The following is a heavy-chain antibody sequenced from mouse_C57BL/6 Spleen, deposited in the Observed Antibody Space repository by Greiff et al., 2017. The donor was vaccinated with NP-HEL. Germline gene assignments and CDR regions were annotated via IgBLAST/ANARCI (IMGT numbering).Heavy chain of an antibody. CDR3: ASDDYDGGFAY. D-gene: IGHD2-4*01. V-gene: IGHV1-61*01. CDR2: IYPSDSET. J-gene: IGHJ3*01. CDR1: GYTFTSYW. Sequence: QVQLQQPGAELVRPGSSVKLSCKASGYTFTSYWMDWVKQRPGQGLEWIGNIYPSDSETNYNQKFKDKATLTVDKSSSTAYMQLSSLTSEDSAVYYCASDDYDGGFAYWGQGTLVTVSA.